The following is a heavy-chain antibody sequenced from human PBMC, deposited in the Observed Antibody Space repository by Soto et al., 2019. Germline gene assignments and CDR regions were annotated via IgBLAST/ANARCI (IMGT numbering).Heavy chain of an antibody. CDR3: ARLLPSPEVWYFDL. J-gene: IGHJ2*01. D-gene: IGHD2-2*01. Sequence: SSETLCLTWPVSGYSISSGDYYWSWLRQPPGEGLEWIGHIYYSGTTYYNPSLRSRLSISVDTSKNQFSLKLNSVTAADTAVYFCARLLPSPEVWYFDLWGRGTLVTLSA. V-gene: IGHV4-30-4*01. CDR2: IYYSGTT. CDR1: GYSISSGDYY.